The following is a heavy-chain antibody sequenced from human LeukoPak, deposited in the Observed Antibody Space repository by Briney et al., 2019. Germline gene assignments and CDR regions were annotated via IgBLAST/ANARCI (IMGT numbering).Heavy chain of an antibody. CDR3: ARLPVRVRGVKRFDP. V-gene: IGHV4-38-2*02. D-gene: IGHD3-10*01. J-gene: IGHJ5*02. CDR1: GYSISSGYY. Sequence: SETLSLTCTVSGYSISSGYYWGWIRPPPGKGLEWIGSIYHRGSTYYNPSLKSRVTKSVDTSKNQFSLKLSSVTAADTAVYYCARLPVRVRGVKRFDPWGQGTLVTVSS. CDR2: IYHRGST.